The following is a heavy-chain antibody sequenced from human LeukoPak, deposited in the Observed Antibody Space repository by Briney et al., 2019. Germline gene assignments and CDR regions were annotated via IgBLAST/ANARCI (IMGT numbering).Heavy chain of an antibody. D-gene: IGHD1-1*01. J-gene: IGHJ4*02. V-gene: IGHV1-18*01. CDR2: ISAYNGDT. Sequence: ASVKVSCKASGYTFTSCGISWVRQAPGQELEWMGWISAYNGDTKYAQKVQGRVTMTTDTSTSTAYMELRSLRSDDTAVYYCARDTTTALFDFWGQGTLVTVSS. CDR3: ARDTTTALFDF. CDR1: GYTFTSCG.